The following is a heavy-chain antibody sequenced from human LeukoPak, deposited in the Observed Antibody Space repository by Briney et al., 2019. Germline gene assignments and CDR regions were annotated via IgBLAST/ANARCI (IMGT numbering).Heavy chain of an antibody. V-gene: IGHV4-34*01. D-gene: IGHD2-15*01. CDR1: GGSIANYY. Sequence: PSETLSLTCIVSGGSIANYYWSWIRQPPGKGLEWIGEINHSGSTNYNPSLKSRVTISVDTSKNQFSLKLSSVTAADTAVYYCARGRDIVVVVAATGAFDIWGQGTMVTVSS. CDR3: ARGRDIVVVVAATGAFDI. J-gene: IGHJ3*02. CDR2: INHSGST.